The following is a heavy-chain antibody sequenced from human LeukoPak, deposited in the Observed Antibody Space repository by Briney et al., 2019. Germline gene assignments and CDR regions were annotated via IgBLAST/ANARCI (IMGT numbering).Heavy chain of an antibody. J-gene: IGHJ4*02. CDR2: ISYDGSNK. V-gene: IGHV3-30*18. D-gene: IGHD6-13*01. Sequence: GGSLRLSCAASGFTFSSYGMHWVRQAPGKGLEWVAVISYDGSNKYYADSVKGRFTISRDNSKNTLYLQMNSLRADDAALYYCAKGRTSSAWSPYDHWGQGALVTVSS. CDR3: AKGRTSSAWSPYDH. CDR1: GFTFSSYG.